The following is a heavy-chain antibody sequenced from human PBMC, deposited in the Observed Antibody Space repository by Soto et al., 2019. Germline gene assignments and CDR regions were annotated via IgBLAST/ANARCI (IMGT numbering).Heavy chain of an antibody. J-gene: IGHJ4*02. Sequence: EVQLLESGGGLVQPGGSLRLSCVASGFTFSSYAMSWVRQAPGKGLEWVSVLGDSGGNTFYADSVKGRFTVSRDNSKKMLYLQMNSLKVEDTAVYFCAKVGGGYSNLDYWGQGTLVTVSS. V-gene: IGHV3-23*01. D-gene: IGHD5-12*01. CDR2: LGDSGGNT. CDR1: GFTFSSYA. CDR3: AKVGGGYSNLDY.